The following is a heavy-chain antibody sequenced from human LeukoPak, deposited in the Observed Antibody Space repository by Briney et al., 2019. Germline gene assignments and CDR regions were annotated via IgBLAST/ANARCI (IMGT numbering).Heavy chain of an antibody. V-gene: IGHV4-59*01. CDR1: GGSISSYY. D-gene: IGHD4-17*01. CDR2: IYYSGST. J-gene: IGHJ4*02. CDR3: ASIGTTVTTFDY. Sequence: SETLSLTCTVSGGSISSYYWSWIRQPPGKGLEWIGYIYYSGSTNYNPSLKSRVTISVDTSKNQFSLKLSSVTAVDTAVYYCASIGTTVTTFDYWGQGTLVTVSS.